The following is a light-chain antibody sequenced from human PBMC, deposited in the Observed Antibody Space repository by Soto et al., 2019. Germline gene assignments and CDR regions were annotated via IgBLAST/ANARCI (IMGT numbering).Light chain of an antibody. V-gene: IGKV2-30*01. J-gene: IGKJ1*01. CDR3: MQGSHWPPT. CDR1: QSLVYRDGNTY. CDR2: RVS. Sequence: EVVMTQSPLSLPVTLGQPASISCRSSQSLVYRDGNTYLNWFQQRPGQSPRRLIYRVSNRDSGVPDRFSGSGSGADFTLRISRVEAEDVGVYSCMQGSHWPPTFGQGTKVEIK.